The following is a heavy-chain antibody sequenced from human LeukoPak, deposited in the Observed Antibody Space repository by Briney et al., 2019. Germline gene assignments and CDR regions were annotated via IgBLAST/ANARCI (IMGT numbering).Heavy chain of an antibody. CDR2: ISSSSSYI. CDR3: ARATYCSGSSCYKGNAFDI. V-gene: IGHV3-21*01. D-gene: IGHD2-2*02. CDR1: GFTFSSYS. J-gene: IGHJ3*02. Sequence: PGGSLRLSCAASGFTFSSYSMNWVRQAPGKGLEWVSSISSSSSYIYYADSVKGRFTISRDNAKNSLYLQMNSLRAEDTAVYYWARATYCSGSSCYKGNAFDIWGQGTMVTVSS.